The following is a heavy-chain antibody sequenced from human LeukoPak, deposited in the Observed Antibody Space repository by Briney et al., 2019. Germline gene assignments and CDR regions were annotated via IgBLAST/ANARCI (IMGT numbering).Heavy chain of an antibody. CDR2: IYYSGST. D-gene: IGHD3-9*01. Sequence: GSLRLSCEASGFTFSSYAIYWVRQAPGKGLEWIGYIYYSGSTNYNPSLKGRVTISVDTSKNLFSLKLSSVTAADTAVYYCARAGHFDWLPDYWGQGTLVTVSS. J-gene: IGHJ4*02. CDR3: ARAGHFDWLPDY. CDR1: GFTFSSYA. V-gene: IGHV4-59*01.